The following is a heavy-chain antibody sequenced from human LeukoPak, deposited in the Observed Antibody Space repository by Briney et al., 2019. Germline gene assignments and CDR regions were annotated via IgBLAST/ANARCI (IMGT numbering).Heavy chain of an antibody. Sequence: SETLSLTCTVSNFSISSGYYWGWIRQPPGKGLEWIGEINHSGSTNYNPSLKSRVTISVDTSKNQFSLKLSSVTAADTAVYYCARVGSSSWYQYHYFDYWGQGTLVTVSS. CDR3: ARVGSSSWYQYHYFDY. V-gene: IGHV4-38-2*02. J-gene: IGHJ4*02. CDR2: INHSGST. CDR1: NFSISSGYY. D-gene: IGHD6-13*01.